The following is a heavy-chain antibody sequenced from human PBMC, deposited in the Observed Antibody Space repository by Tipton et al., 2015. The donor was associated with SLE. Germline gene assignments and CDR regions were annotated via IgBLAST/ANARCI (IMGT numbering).Heavy chain of an antibody. Sequence: TLSLTCAVYGGSFSGYYWSWIRQPPGKGLEWIGEINHSGSTNYNPSLKSRVTISVDTSKNQFSLKLSSVTAADTAVYYCARGRIAAAGRNWFDPWGQGTLVTVSS. CDR3: ARGRIAAAGRNWFDP. J-gene: IGHJ5*02. CDR1: GGSFSGYY. D-gene: IGHD6-13*01. CDR2: INHSGST. V-gene: IGHV4-34*01.